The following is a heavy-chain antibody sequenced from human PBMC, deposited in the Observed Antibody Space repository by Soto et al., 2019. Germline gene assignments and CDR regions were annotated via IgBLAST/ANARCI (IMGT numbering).Heavy chain of an antibody. CDR3: AKALYSRTYSRGMDV. CDR2: ISGSGGST. D-gene: IGHD6-13*01. CDR1: GFTFSSYA. Sequence: GGSLRLSCAASGFTFSSYAMRWVRQAPGKGLEWVSAISGSGGSTYYADSVKGRSTISRDNSKNTLYLQMNSLRAEDTAVYYCAKALYSRTYSRGMDVWGQGTTVTVSS. J-gene: IGHJ6*02. V-gene: IGHV3-23*01.